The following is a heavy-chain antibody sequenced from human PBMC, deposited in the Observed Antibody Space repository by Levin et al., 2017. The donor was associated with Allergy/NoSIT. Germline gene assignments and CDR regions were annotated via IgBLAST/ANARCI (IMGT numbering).Heavy chain of an antibody. CDR2: IYQSGSP. Sequence: SETLSLTCAVSGALISSGYYWAWIRQSPGRGLEWIGTIYQSGSPYYNSSLKRRVTVSVDTSKNQLSLQMRSLTAADTAIYFCARLGASRTLSMAYYFYGMDVWGHGTSVTVSS. D-gene: IGHD4/OR15-4a*01. CDR1: GALISSGYY. V-gene: IGHV4-38-2*01. J-gene: IGHJ6*02. CDR3: ARLGASRTLSMAYYFYGMDV.